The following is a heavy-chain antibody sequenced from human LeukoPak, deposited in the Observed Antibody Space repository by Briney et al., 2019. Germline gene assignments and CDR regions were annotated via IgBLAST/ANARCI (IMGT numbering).Heavy chain of an antibody. J-gene: IGHJ4*02. CDR3: ANQWLALDY. D-gene: IGHD6-19*01. Sequence: TGRSLRLSCAASGFTFSSYGKHWVRQAPGKGLEWVAVISYDGSNKYYADSVKGRFTISRDNSKNTLYLQMNSLRAEDTAVYYCANQWLALDYWGQGTLVTVSS. V-gene: IGHV3-30*18. CDR2: ISYDGSNK. CDR1: GFTFSSYG.